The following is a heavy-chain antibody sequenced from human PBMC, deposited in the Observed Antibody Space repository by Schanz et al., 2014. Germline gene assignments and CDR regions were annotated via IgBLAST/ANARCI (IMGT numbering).Heavy chain of an antibody. D-gene: IGHD5-12*01. CDR3: ARDGGRDGYNLGFDV. V-gene: IGHV3-53*01. Sequence: EVQLVESGGGLIQPGGSLRLSCAVSGFTVNTNYMSWVRQAPGKGLEWISSMYINSGSTQYADSVKGRFIISRDSSKNTRFLQMNSLSAEDTAVYFCARDGGRDGYNLGFDVWGQGTLVTVSS. CDR1: GFTVNTNY. CDR2: MYINSGST. J-gene: IGHJ3*01.